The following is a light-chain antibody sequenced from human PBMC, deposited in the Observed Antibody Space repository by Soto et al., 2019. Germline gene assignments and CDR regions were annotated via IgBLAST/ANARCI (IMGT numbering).Light chain of an antibody. J-gene: IGKJ4*01. CDR2: DVS. V-gene: IGKV1-5*01. CDR1: QSINNL. CDR3: QQYDSYTLT. Sequence: DVQMTQSHSTLSASVGDRVTITCRASQSINNLLAWYQQKPGKAPKFLIYDVSTLESGVPSRFSGSGSGTEFTLTISSLQPEDFATYYCQQYDSYTLTFGGGTKVDTK.